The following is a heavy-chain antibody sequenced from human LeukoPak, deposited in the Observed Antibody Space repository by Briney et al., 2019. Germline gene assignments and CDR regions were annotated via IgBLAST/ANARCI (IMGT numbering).Heavy chain of an antibody. Sequence: GASVKVSCKASGYTFTSYAMNWVRQAPGQGLEWMGWINTNTENPTYAQGFTGRFVFSLDTSVSTAYLQISSLKAEDTAVYYCARESYDFWSGYHTGFDYWGQGTLVTVSS. CDR1: GYTFTSYA. J-gene: IGHJ4*02. CDR2: INTNTENP. D-gene: IGHD3-3*01. V-gene: IGHV7-4-1*02. CDR3: ARESYDFWSGYHTGFDY.